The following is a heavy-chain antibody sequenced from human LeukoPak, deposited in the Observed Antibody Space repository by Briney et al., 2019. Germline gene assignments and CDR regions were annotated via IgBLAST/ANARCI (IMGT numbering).Heavy chain of an antibody. D-gene: IGHD6-13*01. CDR1: GYTFTRYD. Sequence: GASVKVSCKASGYTFTRYDLNWVRQATGQGLEWMGWMNPNSGNTGYAQKFQGRVTMTRNTSISTAYMELSSLRSEDTAVYYCAIHIAAAGKMFDYWGQGTLVTVSS. V-gene: IGHV1-8*01. CDR3: AIHIAAAGKMFDY. CDR2: MNPNSGNT. J-gene: IGHJ4*02.